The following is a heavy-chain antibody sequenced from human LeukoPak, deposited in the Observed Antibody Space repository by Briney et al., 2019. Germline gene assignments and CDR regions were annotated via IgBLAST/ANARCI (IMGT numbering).Heavy chain of an antibody. J-gene: IGHJ3*02. V-gene: IGHV3-74*01. D-gene: IGHD2-15*01. CDR3: TTGSIFDIVVVAADDAFDI. Sequence: GGSLRLSCAASGFTFSSYWMHWVRQAPGKGLVWVSRINTDGSTASYADSVKGRFTISRDNAKNTLYLQMNSLKTEDTAVYYCTTGSIFDIVVVAADDAFDIWGQGTMVTVPS. CDR1: GFTFSSYW. CDR2: INTDGSTA.